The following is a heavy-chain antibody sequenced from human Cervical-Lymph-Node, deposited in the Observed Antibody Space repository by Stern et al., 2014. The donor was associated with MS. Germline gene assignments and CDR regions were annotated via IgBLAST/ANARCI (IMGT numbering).Heavy chain of an antibody. D-gene: IGHD1-26*01. CDR3: AVVPGGNYYEDC. CDR2: SRNKARSYTT. V-gene: IGHV3-72*01. J-gene: IGHJ4*02. Sequence: EVQLVESGGGLVQPGESLRLSCVASGFTFSDHYMDWVRQAPCKGLEWVGRSRNKARSYTTEYAASVKVRFTISRDHSKNSLYLQMNNLKTEDTAVYYCAVVPGGNYYEDCWGQGTLVTVSS. CDR1: GFTFSDHY.